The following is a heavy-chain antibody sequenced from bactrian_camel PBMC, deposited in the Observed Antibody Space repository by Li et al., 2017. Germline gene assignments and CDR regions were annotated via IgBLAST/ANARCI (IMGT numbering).Heavy chain of an antibody. J-gene: IGHJ6*01. CDR1: GSPRSPSC. CDR3: AADPPYCPTAARDKNSFRA. V-gene: IGHV3-3*01. CDR2: IYTSTGDT. D-gene: IGHD1*01. Sequence: HVQLVESGGGSVQAGGSLRLSCVSSGSPRSPSCMGWFRQVPGKEREGLGAIYTSTGDTYYNEAVKGRFTLHQERTKNMIFLQMNSLKPEDTAMYYCAADPPYCPTAARDKNSFRAWGHGTQVTVS.